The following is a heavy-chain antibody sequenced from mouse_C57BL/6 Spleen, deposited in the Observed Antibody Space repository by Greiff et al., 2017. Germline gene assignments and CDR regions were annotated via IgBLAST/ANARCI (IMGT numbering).Heavy chain of an antibody. D-gene: IGHD2-1*01. CDR1: GFNIKDDY. CDR2: IDPENGDT. J-gene: IGHJ3*01. V-gene: IGHV14-4*01. Sequence: VQLQQSGAELVRPGASVKLSCTASGFNIKDDYLHWVKQRPEQGLEWIGGIDPENGDTDYASKFQGKATITADTSSNAAYMQLSSLTSEDTAVYYCTTPYGNRFAYWGQGTLVTVSA. CDR3: TTPYGNRFAY.